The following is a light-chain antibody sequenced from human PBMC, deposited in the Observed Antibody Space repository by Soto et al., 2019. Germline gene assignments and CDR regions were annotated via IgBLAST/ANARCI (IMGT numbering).Light chain of an antibody. CDR3: QQLNSYTLS. CDR2: AAS. V-gene: IGKV1-9*01. CDR1: QGISSY. Sequence: DIQMTQSPSTLSASVGDRVTISWGASQGISSYLAWYQHKPGKAPNLLISAASTLQSGVPSRFSGSGSGTEFTLTISSLQPEDFATYYCQQLNSYTLSFGGGTQVDIK. J-gene: IGKJ4*01.